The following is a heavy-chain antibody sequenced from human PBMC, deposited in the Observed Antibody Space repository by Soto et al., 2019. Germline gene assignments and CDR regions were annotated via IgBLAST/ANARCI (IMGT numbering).Heavy chain of an antibody. D-gene: IGHD3-22*01. V-gene: IGHV4-4*07. J-gene: IGHJ6*02. CDR1: GGSISNYY. Sequence: SETLSLTCTVSGGSISNYYWTWIRQPAGKGLEWIGRMYTSGSTNYNPSLKSRVTISIDTSKNQFSLNLNSVTAADTAVYYCARPIVVAPVYYAIDVWGQGTTVTVSS. CDR3: ARPIVVAPVYYAIDV. CDR2: MYTSGST.